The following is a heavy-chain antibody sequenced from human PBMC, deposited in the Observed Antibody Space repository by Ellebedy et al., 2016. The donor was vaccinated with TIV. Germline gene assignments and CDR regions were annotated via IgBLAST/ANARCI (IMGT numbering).Heavy chain of an antibody. V-gene: IGHV3-48*02. CDR1: GFTFSYYS. J-gene: IGHJ2*01. D-gene: IGHD1-26*01. CDR3: ARDGARNRGSQYDWFFDL. Sequence: GESLKISXAASGFTFSYYSMNWVRQAPGKGLEWISHINSNEIMVYNEDSVKGRFTISRDNAKNSVYLQMNSLRDEDTAIYYCARDGARNRGSQYDWFFDLWGRGTLVTVSS. CDR2: INSNEIMV.